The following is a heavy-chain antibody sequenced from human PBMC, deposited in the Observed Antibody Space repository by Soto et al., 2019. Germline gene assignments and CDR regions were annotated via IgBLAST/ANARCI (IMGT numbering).Heavy chain of an antibody. Sequence: SETLSLTCTVSGGSISSSSYNWGWIRQPPGKGLEWIGSIYYSGSTYYNPSLKSRVTISVDTSKNQFSLKLSSVTAADTAVYYCARRRYFDWLTSGGGWFDPWGQGTLVTVSS. CDR1: GGSISSSSYN. D-gene: IGHD3-9*01. CDR2: IYYSGST. V-gene: IGHV4-39*01. J-gene: IGHJ5*02. CDR3: ARRRYFDWLTSGGGWFDP.